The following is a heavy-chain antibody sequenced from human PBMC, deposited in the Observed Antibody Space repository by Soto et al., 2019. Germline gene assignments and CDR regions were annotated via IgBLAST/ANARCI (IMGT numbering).Heavy chain of an antibody. J-gene: IGHJ4*02. D-gene: IGHD3-10*01. V-gene: IGHV3-64D*06. CDR2: ISSNGGST. CDR3: VKAYGSGSYYYFDY. CDR1: GFTFSSYA. Sequence: GGSLRLACSASGFTFSSYAMHWVRQAPGKGLEYVSAISSNGGSTYYADSVKGRFTISRDNSKNTLYLQMSSLRAEDTAVYYCVKAYGSGSYYYFDYWGQGTLVTVSS.